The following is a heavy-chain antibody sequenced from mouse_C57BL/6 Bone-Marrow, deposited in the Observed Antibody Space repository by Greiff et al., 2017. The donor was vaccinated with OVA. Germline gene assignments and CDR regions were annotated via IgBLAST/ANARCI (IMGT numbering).Heavy chain of an antibody. Sequence: EVQLVESGGDLVKPGGSLKLSCAASGFTFSSYGMSWVRQTPDKRLEWVATISSGGSYTYYPDSVKGRFTISRDNAKNTLYLQMSSLKSEDTAMYYCARQEGDYYGSSRYFDVWGTGTTVTVSS. V-gene: IGHV5-6*01. J-gene: IGHJ1*03. CDR3: ARQEGDYYGSSRYFDV. CDR1: GFTFSSYG. D-gene: IGHD1-1*01. CDR2: ISSGGSYT.